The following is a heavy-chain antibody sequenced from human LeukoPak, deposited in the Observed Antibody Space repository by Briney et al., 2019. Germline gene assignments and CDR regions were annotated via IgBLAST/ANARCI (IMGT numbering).Heavy chain of an antibody. J-gene: IGHJ4*02. CDR1: GFTFSSYW. CDR2: IKQDGSEK. CDR3: ATADYGDNGFDY. Sequence: GGSLRLSCAASGFTFSSYWMSWVRQAPGRGLEWVANIKQDGSEKYYADSVEGRFTISRDNAKNSLYLQMNSLRAEDTAVYYCATADYGDNGFDYWGQGTLVTVSS. V-gene: IGHV3-7*01. D-gene: IGHD4-17*01.